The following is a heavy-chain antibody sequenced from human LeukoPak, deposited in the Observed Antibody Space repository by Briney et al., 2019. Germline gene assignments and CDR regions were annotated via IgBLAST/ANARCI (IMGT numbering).Heavy chain of an antibody. CDR3: AKDAPVNIVVVPAANS. CDR1: GFPLCSHA. J-gene: IGHJ4*02. V-gene: IGHV3-23*01. D-gene: IGHD2-2*01. CDR2: INCCGGSP. Sequence: PGGSLRLSCAASGFPLCSHAMRWVRQAPGEGLEWVSAINCCGGSPYYADSVKGRFTISRDNSKNTLYLQMDSLRAEDTAVYYCAKDAPVNIVVVPAANSWGQGTLVTVSS.